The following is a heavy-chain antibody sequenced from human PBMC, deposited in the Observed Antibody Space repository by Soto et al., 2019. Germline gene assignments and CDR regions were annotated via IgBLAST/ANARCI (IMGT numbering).Heavy chain of an antibody. V-gene: IGHV3-33*06. J-gene: IGHJ3*02. D-gene: IGHD4-17*01. CDR3: AHDLSYADYDFDAFHI. CDR2: IWYDGSNK. CDR1: GFTFSSYG. Sequence: QVQLVESGGGVVQPGRSLRLSCAASGFTFSSYGMHWVRQAPGKGLEWVAVIWYDGSNKYYADSVKGRFTISRDNSKSTLYLQMNSLRAEDTAVYYCAHDLSYADYDFDAFHIWGQGLMVTVSS.